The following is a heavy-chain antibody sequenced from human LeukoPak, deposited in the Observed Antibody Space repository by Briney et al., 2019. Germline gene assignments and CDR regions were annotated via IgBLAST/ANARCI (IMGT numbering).Heavy chain of an antibody. CDR2: INPDGNKK. Sequence: GGSLRLSCAASGLIFSGSWMNWVRQAPGKGLEWVATINPDGNKKGVADSVRGRFTISRDDAENSLYLRMNSLRAEDTAVYYCARDFAYKKFDYWGQGTLVTVSS. V-gene: IGHV3-7*03. CDR1: GLIFSGSW. CDR3: ARDFAYKKFDY. D-gene: IGHD2-21*01. J-gene: IGHJ4*02.